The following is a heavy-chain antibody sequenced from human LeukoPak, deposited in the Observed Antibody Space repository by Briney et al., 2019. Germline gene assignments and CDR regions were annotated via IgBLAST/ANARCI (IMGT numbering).Heavy chain of an antibody. Sequence: GASVKVSCKASGYTFTGYYMHWVRQAPGQGLEWMGWINPNSGATNYAQKFQGRVTMTRDTSISTAYMELSRLRSDDTAVYYCARAITMIVHDYWGQGTLVTVSS. CDR1: GYTFTGYY. CDR2: INPNSGAT. J-gene: IGHJ4*02. CDR3: ARAITMIVHDY. V-gene: IGHV1-2*02. D-gene: IGHD3-22*01.